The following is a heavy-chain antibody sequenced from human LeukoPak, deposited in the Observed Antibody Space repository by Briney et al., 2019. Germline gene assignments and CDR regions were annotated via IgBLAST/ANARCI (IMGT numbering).Heavy chain of an antibody. Sequence: SETLSLTCAVYGGSFSGYYWSWIRQPPGKGLEWIGEINHSGSTNYNPSLKSRVTISVDTSKNQFSLKLSSVTAADTAVYYCAGLYSSSSGFDPWGQGTLVTVSS. CDR3: AGLYSSSSGFDP. CDR2: INHSGST. D-gene: IGHD6-6*01. V-gene: IGHV4-34*01. CDR1: GGSFSGYY. J-gene: IGHJ5*02.